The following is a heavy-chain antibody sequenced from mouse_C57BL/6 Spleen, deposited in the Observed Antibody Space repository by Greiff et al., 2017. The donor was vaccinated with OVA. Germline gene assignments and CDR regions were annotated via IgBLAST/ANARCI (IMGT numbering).Heavy chain of an antibody. CDR3: ARHAGSSYVWYFDV. J-gene: IGHJ1*03. D-gene: IGHD1-1*01. Sequence: EVKLMESGGDLVKPGGSLKLSCAASGFTFSSYGMSWVRQTPDKRLEWVATISSGGSYTYYPDSVKGRFTISRDNAKNTLYLQMSSLKSEDTAMYYCARHAGSSYVWYFDVWGTGTTVTVSS. CDR1: GFTFSSYG. V-gene: IGHV5-6*01. CDR2: ISSGGSYT.